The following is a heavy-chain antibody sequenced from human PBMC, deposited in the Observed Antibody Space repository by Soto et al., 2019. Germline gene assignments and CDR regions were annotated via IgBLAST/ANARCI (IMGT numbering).Heavy chain of an antibody. V-gene: IGHV5-51*01. CDR1: GYSFTSYW. CDR3: ARPPYSASYYYFDQ. D-gene: IGHD1-26*01. J-gene: IGHJ4*02. CDR2: IYPGDSDT. Sequence: GESLKISCKASGYSFTSYWIGWVRQMPGKGLEWMGIIYPGDSDTIYSPSFQGQVTISXXXXXXTXYXQXXXLKAXDTAMYYCARPPYSASYYYFDQWGQGTPVTVSS.